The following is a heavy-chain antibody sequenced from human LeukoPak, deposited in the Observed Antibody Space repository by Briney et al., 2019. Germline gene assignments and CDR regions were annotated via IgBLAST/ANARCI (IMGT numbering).Heavy chain of an antibody. V-gene: IGHV3-7*01. CDR1: GFTFTSHW. Sequence: PGGSLRLSCAASGFTFTSHWMSWVRQAPGKGLEWVARMNLDGSEKYYVDSVKGRVTISRDNAKTSPYLEMNSMRAEDTAVYYCARDATYWTNGVCYTRFDYWGHGALVTVSS. CDR3: ARDATYWTNGVCYTRFDY. CDR2: MNLDGSEK. D-gene: IGHD2-8*01. J-gene: IGHJ4*01.